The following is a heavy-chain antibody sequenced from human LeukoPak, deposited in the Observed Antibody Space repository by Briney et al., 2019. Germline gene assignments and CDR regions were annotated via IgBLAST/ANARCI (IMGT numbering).Heavy chain of an antibody. Sequence: PSETLSLTCTVSGGSISSSSYYWGWIRQPPGKGLEWIGSIYYSGSTYYNPSLKSRVTISVDTSKNQFSLKLSSVTAADTAVYYCARLLGNTVGLRSGPYWGQGALVTVSS. CDR2: IYYSGST. J-gene: IGHJ4*02. CDR1: GGSISSSSYY. D-gene: IGHD6-19*01. CDR3: ARLLGNTVGLRSGPY. V-gene: IGHV4-39*01.